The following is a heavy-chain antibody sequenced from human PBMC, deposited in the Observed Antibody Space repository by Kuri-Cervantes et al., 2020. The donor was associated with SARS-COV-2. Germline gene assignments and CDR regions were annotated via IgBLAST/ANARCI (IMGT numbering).Heavy chain of an antibody. CDR1: GGSFSGYY. Sequence: SETLSLTCAVYGGSFSGYYWSWIRQPPGEGLEWIGEINHSGSTNYNPSLKSRVTISVDTSKNQFSLKLSSVTAADTAVYYCALVAVYYDSSGYYYWFDPWGQGTLVTVSS. J-gene: IGHJ5*02. V-gene: IGHV4-34*01. CDR2: INHSGST. CDR3: ALVAVYYDSSGYYYWFDP. D-gene: IGHD3-22*01.